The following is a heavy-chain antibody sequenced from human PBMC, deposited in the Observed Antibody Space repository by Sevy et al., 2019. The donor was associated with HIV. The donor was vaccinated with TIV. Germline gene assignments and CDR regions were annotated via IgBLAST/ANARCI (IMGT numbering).Heavy chain of an antibody. CDR1: GYTFTTYN. CDR3: ARGSTSWYDY. D-gene: IGHD2-8*01. CDR2: MSPYNGNK. Sequence: VSVKVSCKASGYTFTTYNIVWVRQAPGQGLEWLAWMSPYNGNKNYAQRVQGRVTMTTDTFTDTAFLELRSLEFDDTATYYCARGSTSWYDYWGQGTLVTVSS. J-gene: IGHJ4*02. V-gene: IGHV1-18*01.